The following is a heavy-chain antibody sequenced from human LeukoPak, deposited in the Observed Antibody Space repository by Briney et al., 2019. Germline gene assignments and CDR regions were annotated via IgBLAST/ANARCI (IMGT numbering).Heavy chain of an antibody. CDR3: ARAAARPDAFDI. CDR2: IYTSGST. D-gene: IGHD6-6*01. V-gene: IGHV4-4*07. J-gene: IGHJ3*02. CDR1: GGSISNY. Sequence: SETLSLTCTVSGGSISNYWSWIRQPAGKGLEWIGRIYTSGSTNYNPSLKSRVTMSVDTSKNQFSLELSSVTAADTAVYYCARAAARPDAFDIWGQGTMVTVSS.